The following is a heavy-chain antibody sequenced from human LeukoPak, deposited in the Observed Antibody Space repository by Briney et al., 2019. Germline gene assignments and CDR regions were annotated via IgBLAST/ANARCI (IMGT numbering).Heavy chain of an antibody. CDR3: ASSWGSSWYLDY. Sequence: PGGSLRLSCAASGFTFSSYSMNWVRQAPGEGLEWVSSISGSSSYIYYADSVKGRLTISRDNAKNSLYLQMNSLRAEDTALYYCASSWGSSWYLDYWGQGTLVTVSS. D-gene: IGHD6-13*01. V-gene: IGHV3-21*01. J-gene: IGHJ4*02. CDR1: GFTFSSYS. CDR2: ISGSSSYI.